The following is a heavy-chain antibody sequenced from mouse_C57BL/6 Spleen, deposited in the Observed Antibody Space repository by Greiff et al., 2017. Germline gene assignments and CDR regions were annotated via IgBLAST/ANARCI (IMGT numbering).Heavy chain of an antibody. CDR2: IDPSDSYT. D-gene: IGHD1-1*01. CDR1: GYTFTSYW. V-gene: IGHV1-50*01. Sequence: QVQLQQSGAELVKPGASVKLSCKASGYTFTSYWMQWVKQRPGQGLEWIGEIDPSDSYTNYNQKFKGKATLTVDTSSSTAYMQLSSLTSEDSAVYYCARDYGAVWGTGTTVTVSS. J-gene: IGHJ1*03. CDR3: ARDYGAV.